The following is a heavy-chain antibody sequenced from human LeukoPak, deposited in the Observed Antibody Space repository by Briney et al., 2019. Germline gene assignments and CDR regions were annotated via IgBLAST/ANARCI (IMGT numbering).Heavy chain of an antibody. CDR2: VYYSGST. CDR1: GGSINSYY. CDR3: AREAFCGGDCYSFDY. Sequence: PSQTLSLTCTVSGGSINSYYWSWIRQPPGKGLEWLGNVYYSGSTKYNPSLKSRVTMSVDTSKNQFSLKLTSVTAADTAVYYCAREAFCGGDCYSFDYWGQGTLVTVSS. V-gene: IGHV4-59*01. J-gene: IGHJ4*02. D-gene: IGHD2-21*02.